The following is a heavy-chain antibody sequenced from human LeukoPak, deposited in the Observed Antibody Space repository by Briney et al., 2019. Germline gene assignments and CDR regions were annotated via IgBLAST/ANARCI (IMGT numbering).Heavy chain of an antibody. V-gene: IGHV3-11*01. D-gene: IGHD6-13*01. J-gene: IGHJ4*02. CDR1: GLSLRDYY. Sequence: GGSLRLSCAGSGLSLRDYYMNWIRQAPGKALEWVAYISNDGGTMAYADSVRRRFTISRDNAKNSPFLQMDSLRVEDTAVYYCAREGEHGSSWGQGTLVAVSS. CDR2: ISNDGGTM. CDR3: AREGEHGSS.